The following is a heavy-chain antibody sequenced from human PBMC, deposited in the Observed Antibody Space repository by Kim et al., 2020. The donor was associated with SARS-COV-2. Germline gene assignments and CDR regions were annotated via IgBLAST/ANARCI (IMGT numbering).Heavy chain of an antibody. J-gene: IGHJ6*03. CDR3: ATSGNCSGGSCYSNYYYYMDV. V-gene: IGHV3-30*03. CDR1: GFTFSSYG. D-gene: IGHD2-15*01. Sequence: GGSLRLSCAASGFTFSSYGMHWVRQAPGKGLEWVAVISYDGSNKYYADSVKGRFTISRDNSKNTLYLQMNSLRAEDTAVYYCATSGNCSGGSCYSNYYYYMDVWGKGTTVTVSS. CDR2: ISYDGSNK.